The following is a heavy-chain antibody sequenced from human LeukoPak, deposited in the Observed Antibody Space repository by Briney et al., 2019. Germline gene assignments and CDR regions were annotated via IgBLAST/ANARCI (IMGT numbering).Heavy chain of an antibody. Sequence: SETLSLTCAVSGGSVSNNNYYWGWIRQPPGKGLEWIGRGFYSGDTYYSPSLESRVTISVDTSKNQFSLKLSSVTAADTAMYYCVRHNFRIGLYYFDYWGQGTQVTVSS. D-gene: IGHD3-3*01. CDR2: GFYSGDT. V-gene: IGHV4-39*01. CDR3: VRHNFRIGLYYFDY. CDR1: GGSVSNNNYY. J-gene: IGHJ4*02.